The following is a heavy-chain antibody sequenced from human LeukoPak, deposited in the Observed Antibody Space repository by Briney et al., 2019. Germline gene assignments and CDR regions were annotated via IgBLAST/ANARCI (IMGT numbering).Heavy chain of an antibody. D-gene: IGHD6-13*01. J-gene: IGHJ4*02. Sequence: ALETLSLTCAVYGGSFSGYYWSWIRQPPGKGLEWIGEINHSGSTNYNPSLKSRVTISVDTSKNQFSLKLSSVTAADTAVYYCARGIAAAGRLSPFDYWGQGTLVTVSS. V-gene: IGHV4-34*01. CDR3: ARGIAAAGRLSPFDY. CDR1: GGSFSGYY. CDR2: INHSGST.